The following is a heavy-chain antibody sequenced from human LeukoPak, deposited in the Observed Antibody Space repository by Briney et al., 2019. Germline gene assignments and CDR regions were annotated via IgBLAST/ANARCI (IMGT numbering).Heavy chain of an antibody. J-gene: IGHJ3*02. CDR2: IIPIFGTA. V-gene: IGHV1-69*13. D-gene: IGHD6-19*01. CDR1: GGTFSSYA. Sequence: ASVKVSCKASGGTFSSYAISWVRQAPGQGLEWMGGIIPIFGTANYAQKFQGRVTITADESTSTAYMELSSLRSEDTAVYYCARRGGWTAYAFDIWGQKTMVTVSS. CDR3: ARRGGWTAYAFDI.